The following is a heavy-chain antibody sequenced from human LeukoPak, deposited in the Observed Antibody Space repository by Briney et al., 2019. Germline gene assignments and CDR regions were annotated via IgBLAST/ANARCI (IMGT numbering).Heavy chain of an antibody. CDR2: MNPNSGNT. V-gene: IGHV1-8*01. CDR1: GYTFTSYD. D-gene: IGHD1-1*01. Sequence: ASVKVSCTASGYTFTSYDINWVRQATGQGLEWMGWMNPNSGNTGYAQKFQGRVTMTRNPSISTAYMEVSSLRSEDSAVYCCARETGTEDVNWFDPWGQGTLVTVSS. J-gene: IGHJ5*02. CDR3: ARETGTEDVNWFDP.